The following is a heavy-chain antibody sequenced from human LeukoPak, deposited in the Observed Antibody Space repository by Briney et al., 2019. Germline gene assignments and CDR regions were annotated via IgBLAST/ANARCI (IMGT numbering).Heavy chain of an antibody. D-gene: IGHD6-13*01. J-gene: IGHJ5*02. CDR3: ARVRQQRWFDP. V-gene: IGHV4-59*01. CDR2: IYYSGST. CDR1: GGSISSYY. Sequence: SETLSLTCTVSGGSISSYYWSWIRQPPGKGLEWIGYIYYSGSTNYNPSLESRVTISVDTSKNQFSLKLSSVTAADTAVYYCARVRQQRWFDPWGQGTLVTVSS.